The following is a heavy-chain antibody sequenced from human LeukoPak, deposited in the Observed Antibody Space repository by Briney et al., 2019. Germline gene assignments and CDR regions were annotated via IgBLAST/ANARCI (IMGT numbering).Heavy chain of an antibody. CDR1: GGTFSSYA. Sequence: SVKVSCKASGGTFSSYAISWVRQAPGQGLEWMGRIIPILGIVNYAQKFQGRVTITADKSTSTAYMELSSLGSEDAAVYYCARHMVGAFDIWGQGTLVTVSS. CDR2: IIPILGIV. CDR3: ARHMVGAFDI. D-gene: IGHD1-26*01. J-gene: IGHJ3*02. V-gene: IGHV1-69*04.